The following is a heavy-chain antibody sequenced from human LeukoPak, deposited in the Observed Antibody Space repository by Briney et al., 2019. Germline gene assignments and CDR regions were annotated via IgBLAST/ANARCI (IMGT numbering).Heavy chain of an antibody. V-gene: IGHV4-59*01. CDR3: ARADSSGYEHFDY. CDR2: IYYSGGT. J-gene: IGHJ4*02. D-gene: IGHD3-22*01. CDR1: GDSLSSYY. Sequence: PSETLSLTCTVSGDSLSSYYWSWIRQPPGKGLEWIGNIYYSGGTNYNPSLKSRVTISVDRSKNHFSLKLSSVTAADTAVYYCARADSSGYEHFDYWGQGTLVTVSS.